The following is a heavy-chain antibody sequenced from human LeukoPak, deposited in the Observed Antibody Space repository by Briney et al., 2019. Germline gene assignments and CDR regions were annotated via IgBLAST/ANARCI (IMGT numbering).Heavy chain of an antibody. CDR3: AKYGSRSGSNWFDP. D-gene: IGHD3-10*01. CDR1: GFTFSSYG. Sequence: PGGSLRLSCAASGFTFSSYGMHWVRQAPGKGLEWVAVIWYDGSNKYYADSVKGRFTISRDNSKNTLYLQMNSLRAEDTAVYYCAKYGSRSGSNWFDPWGQGTLVTVSS. CDR2: IWYDGSNK. J-gene: IGHJ5*02. V-gene: IGHV3-33*06.